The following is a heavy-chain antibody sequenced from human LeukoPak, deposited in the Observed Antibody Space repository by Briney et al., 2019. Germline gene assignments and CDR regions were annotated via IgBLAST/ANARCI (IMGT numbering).Heavy chain of an antibody. CDR3: AKMLYDSSGYYHEWFDP. V-gene: IGHV3-23*01. Sequence: GGSXRLSCAASGFTFSSYAMSWVRQAPGKGLEWVSAISGSGGSTYYADSVKGRFTISRDNCKNRLYLQRNNLRAEDTAVYYCAKMLYDSSGYYHEWFDPWGQGTLVTVSS. CDR1: GFTFSSYA. CDR2: ISGSGGST. J-gene: IGHJ5*02. D-gene: IGHD3-22*01.